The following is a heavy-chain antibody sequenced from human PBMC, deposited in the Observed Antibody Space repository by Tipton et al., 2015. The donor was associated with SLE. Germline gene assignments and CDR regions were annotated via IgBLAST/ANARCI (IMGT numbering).Heavy chain of an antibody. J-gene: IGHJ3*02. D-gene: IGHD3-9*01. Sequence: TLSLTCTVSGGSISSYYWSWIRQPPGKGLEWIGSIYYSGSTYYNPSLKSRVTISVDTSKNQFSLKLSSVTAADTAVYYCARDTIGRAFDIWGQGTMVTVSS. CDR1: GGSISSYY. V-gene: IGHV4-59*12. CDR3: ARDTIGRAFDI. CDR2: IYYSGST.